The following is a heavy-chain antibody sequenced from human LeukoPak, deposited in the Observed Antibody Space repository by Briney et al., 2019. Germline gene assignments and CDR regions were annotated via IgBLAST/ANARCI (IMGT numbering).Heavy chain of an antibody. J-gene: IGHJ4*02. Sequence: GGSVRLYCAASGFTFSTYNMNWVRQAPGKGLEWVSSLPGSNTYTYYADSLKGRFTISRDTTKNSLYLQMNSLSPEDPAVYYCARGSYGSFDYWGQGTLV. CDR2: LPGSNTYT. V-gene: IGHV3-21*01. D-gene: IGHD5-18*01. CDR1: GFTFSTYN. CDR3: ARGSYGSFDY.